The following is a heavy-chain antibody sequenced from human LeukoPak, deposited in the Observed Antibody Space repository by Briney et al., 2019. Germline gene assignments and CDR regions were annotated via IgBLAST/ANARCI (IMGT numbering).Heavy chain of an antibody. J-gene: IGHJ3*02. Sequence: PGGSLRLSCAASAFTFSTYAMRWVRQAPGKGLEWVAVISFDGSNKYYADSVKGRFTISRDNSANTLYLQMNSLRAEDTAVYYRAKGRKWELLHDAFDIWGQGTMVTVSS. CDR2: ISFDGSNK. D-gene: IGHD1-26*01. CDR1: AFTFSTYA. V-gene: IGHV3-30*04. CDR3: AKGRKWELLHDAFDI.